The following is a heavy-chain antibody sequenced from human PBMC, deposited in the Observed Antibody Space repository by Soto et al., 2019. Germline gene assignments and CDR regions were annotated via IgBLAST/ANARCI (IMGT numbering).Heavy chain of an antibody. Sequence: QLQLQESGSGLVKPSQTLSLTCAVSGGSISSGGYSWSWIRQPPGKGLEWIGYIYHSGSTYYNPSLKSRVTISVDRTKNQFSLKLSSVTAADTAVYYCASSWGYGGWFDPWGQGTLVTVSS. J-gene: IGHJ5*02. CDR3: ASSWGYGGWFDP. CDR1: GGSISSGGYS. CDR2: IYHSGST. V-gene: IGHV4-30-2*01. D-gene: IGHD5-18*01.